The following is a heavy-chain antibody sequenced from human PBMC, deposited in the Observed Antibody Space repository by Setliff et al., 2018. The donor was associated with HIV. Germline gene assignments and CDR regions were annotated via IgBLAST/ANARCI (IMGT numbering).Heavy chain of an antibody. J-gene: IGHJ6*03. CDR1: GVSIDKNY. Sequence: SETLSLTCTVSGVSIDKNYWSWVRRPPGKGLEWIGRVYMSGKTNYSPSLKSRVTMSADTSKNQVFLKLTSVTAADTAVYYCAKDAGVTGGLYRYYIDAWGNGTTVTVSS. V-gene: IGHV4-4*07. D-gene: IGHD2-8*01. CDR3: AKDAGVTGGLYRYYIDA. CDR2: VYMSGKT.